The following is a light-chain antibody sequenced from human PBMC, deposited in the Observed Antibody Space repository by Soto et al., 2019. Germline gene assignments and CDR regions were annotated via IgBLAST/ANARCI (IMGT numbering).Light chain of an antibody. V-gene: IGKV3-15*01. Sequence: EIVMTQSPANLSVSSGDRATLSCRASQTIYNNVAWYQQRPGQAPRLLIYDASTRATSVPARFSGSGYGTDFTLSISGLQSVDCAVYYCQQFNKWPLTFGGGTKVEIK. CDR3: QQFNKWPLT. CDR1: QTIYNN. CDR2: DAS. J-gene: IGKJ4*01.